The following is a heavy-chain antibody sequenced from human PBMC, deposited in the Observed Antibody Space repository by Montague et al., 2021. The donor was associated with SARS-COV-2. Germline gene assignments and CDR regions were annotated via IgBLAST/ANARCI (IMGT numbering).Heavy chain of an antibody. CDR3: ARDLAPYYYGSSGPELVDV. Sequence: SLRLSCAASGFTFSSYGMHWVRQAPGKGLEWVAVIWYDGSNKYYADSVKGRFTISRDNSKNTLYLQMNSLRAEDTAVYCCARDLAPYYYGSSGPELVDVWGQGTTVTVSS. J-gene: IGHJ6*02. D-gene: IGHD3-22*01. V-gene: IGHV3-33*01. CDR2: IWYDGSNK. CDR1: GFTFSSYG.